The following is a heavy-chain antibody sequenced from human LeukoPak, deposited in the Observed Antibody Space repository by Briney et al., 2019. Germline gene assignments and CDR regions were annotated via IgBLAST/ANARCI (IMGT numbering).Heavy chain of an antibody. Sequence: SETLSLTCSVSGGSISSKTYFWGWIRQPPGKGLEWIGSIYYSGSTYYNPSLSSRVTISEDTSKNQLSLRLSSVTAADTAVYYCARHGGYSSSSDYYYMDVWGKGTTVTVSS. J-gene: IGHJ6*03. CDR2: IYYSGST. V-gene: IGHV4-39*01. CDR1: GGSISSKTYF. D-gene: IGHD6-6*01. CDR3: ARHGGYSSSSDYYYMDV.